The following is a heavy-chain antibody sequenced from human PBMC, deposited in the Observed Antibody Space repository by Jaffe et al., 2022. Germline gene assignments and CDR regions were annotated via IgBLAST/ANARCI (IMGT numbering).Heavy chain of an antibody. CDR2: INQDGSLK. J-gene: IGHJ3*02. CDR3: GRWNFALDM. Sequence: EGQLVESGGDLVQPGGSLRLSCAASGFTFSNFWLNWVRQAPGKGLEWVANINQDGSLKFYVDSVKGRFTISRDNAKNSLYLQMNSLRAEDTAVYYCGRWNFALDMWGQGTMVTVSS. V-gene: IGHV3-7*01. CDR1: GFTFSNFW. D-gene: IGHD1-1*01.